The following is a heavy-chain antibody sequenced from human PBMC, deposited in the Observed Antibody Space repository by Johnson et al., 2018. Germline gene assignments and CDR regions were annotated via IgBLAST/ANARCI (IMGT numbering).Heavy chain of an antibody. CDR3: ARDDRCTNGVCRPHYYYYYMDV. Sequence: QVQLLESGAEVKKPGSSVKVSCKASGGTFSSYALSWVRQAPGQGLEWMGGIIPIFGTANYAQKFQGRVTITADESTSTAYMELSSLGSEDTAVYYCARDDRCTNGVCRPHYYYYYMDVWGKGTTVTVSS. V-gene: IGHV1-69*01. D-gene: IGHD2-8*01. CDR1: GGTFSSYA. J-gene: IGHJ6*03. CDR2: IIPIFGTA.